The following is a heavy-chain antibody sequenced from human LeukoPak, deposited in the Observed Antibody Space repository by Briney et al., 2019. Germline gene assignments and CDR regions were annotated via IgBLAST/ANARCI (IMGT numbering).Heavy chain of an antibody. V-gene: IGHV3-74*01. D-gene: IGHD3-10*01. Sequence: PGGSLRLSCAASGFTFSSHWMHWVRQAPGKGLVWVSRINSDGSSISYADSVKGRFTISRDNAKNTLYLHMHNLRAEDTAIYYCARTRGNAFDIWGQGTMVTVSS. J-gene: IGHJ3*02. CDR3: ARTRGNAFDI. CDR2: INSDGSSI. CDR1: GFTFSSHW.